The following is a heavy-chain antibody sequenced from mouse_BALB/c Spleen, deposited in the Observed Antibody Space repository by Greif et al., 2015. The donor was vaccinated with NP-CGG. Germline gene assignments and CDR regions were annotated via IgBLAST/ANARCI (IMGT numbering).Heavy chain of an antibody. J-gene: IGHJ4*01. CDR2: ISTYNGNT. CDR3: ARLGNYGNPYYYAMDC. CDR1: GYTFTDYA. V-gene: IGHV1-67*01. Sequence: QVQLKESGPEVVRPGVSVKISCKGSGYTFTDYAMHWVKQSHAKSLEWIGVISTYNGNTNYNQKFKGKAKMTVDKSSSTAYMELARLTSEDSAIYYCARLGNYGNPYYYAMDCWGQGTSVTVSS. D-gene: IGHD2-1*01.